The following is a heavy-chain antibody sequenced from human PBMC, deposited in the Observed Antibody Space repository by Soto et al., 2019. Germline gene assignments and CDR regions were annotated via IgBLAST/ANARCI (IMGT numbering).Heavy chain of an antibody. Sequence: GGSLRLSCAASGFTFSSYGMHWVRQAPGKGLEWVAVISYDGSNKYYADSVKGRFTISRDNSKNTLYLQMNSLRAEDTAVYYCANGPSSGWYFRGVYWGQGILVTVSS. CDR3: ANGPSSGWYFRGVY. V-gene: IGHV3-30*18. D-gene: IGHD6-19*01. CDR1: GFTFSSYG. CDR2: ISYDGSNK. J-gene: IGHJ4*02.